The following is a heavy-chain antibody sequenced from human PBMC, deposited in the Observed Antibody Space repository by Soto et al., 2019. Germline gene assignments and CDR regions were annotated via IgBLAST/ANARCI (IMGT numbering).Heavy chain of an antibody. Sequence: GASVKVSCKASGGDFRNYAISWVRQARGQGLEWMGGIIPVFGTPNYAQKFQGRVTIIADESTTTAHMELSSLRSEDTAIYYCARGGGVKLAVTHYYGMDVWGPGTTVTVSS. CDR2: IIPVFGTP. D-gene: IGHD2-15*01. J-gene: IGHJ6*02. CDR1: GGDFRNYA. V-gene: IGHV1-69*13. CDR3: ARGGGVKLAVTHYYGMDV.